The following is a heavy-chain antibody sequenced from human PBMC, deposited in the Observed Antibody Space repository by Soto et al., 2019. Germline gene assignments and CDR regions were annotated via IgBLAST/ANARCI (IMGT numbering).Heavy chain of an antibody. Sequence: GGSLRLSCAASGFTVSSNYMSWVRQAPGKGLEWVSVIYSGGSTYYADSVKGRFTISRDNSKNTLYLQMNSLRAEDTAVYYCARDRIAADRSRYYYGMDVWGQGTRVTVSS. V-gene: IGHV3-53*01. CDR3: ARDRIAADRSRYYYGMDV. CDR2: IYSGGST. CDR1: GFTVSSNY. J-gene: IGHJ6*02. D-gene: IGHD6-13*01.